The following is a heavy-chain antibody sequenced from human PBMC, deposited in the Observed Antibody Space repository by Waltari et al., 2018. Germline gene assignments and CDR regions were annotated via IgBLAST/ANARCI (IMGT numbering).Heavy chain of an antibody. J-gene: IGHJ5*02. CDR3: VRDLPHNRFDP. CDR2: VNNAGSST. CDR1: GDSFSSYW. V-gene: IGHV3-74*01. Sequence: EVQVVESGGGLVQPGGSLRLSCAASGDSFSSYWMHWVRQAPGKGLVWDSRVNNAGSSTTYADFVKGRFTISRDNAKNTVFLQMNSLRADDTAVYYCVRDLPHNRFDPWGQGTLVTVSS.